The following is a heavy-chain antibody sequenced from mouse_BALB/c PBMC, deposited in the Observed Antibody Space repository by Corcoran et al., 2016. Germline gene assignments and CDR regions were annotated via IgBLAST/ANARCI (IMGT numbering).Heavy chain of an antibody. J-gene: IGHJ3*01. CDR3: ARRGYGSSDWFAY. Sequence: EVQLQQSGAELVKPGASVKLSCTASGFNINDTYLHWVKLRPEQGLEWIGRIDPANGNTKYDPKFQGKATITADTSSNTAYLQLSSLTSEDPAVYYCARRGYGSSDWFAYWGQGTLVTVSA. V-gene: IGHV14-3*02. CDR1: GFNINDTY. D-gene: IGHD1-1*01. CDR2: IDPANGNT.